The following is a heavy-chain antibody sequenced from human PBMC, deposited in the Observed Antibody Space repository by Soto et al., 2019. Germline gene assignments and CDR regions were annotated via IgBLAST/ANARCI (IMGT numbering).Heavy chain of an antibody. Sequence: EVQLVESGGGPVKPGGSLRLSCAASGFTFSSYSMNWVRQAPGKGLEWVSSISTGSIYIYYADSVKGRFTISRDDAKNALYLQLNSRRAEATAVYFCARGQSPRVRGVVDYGGQGTLVTVSS. V-gene: IGHV3-21*01. J-gene: IGHJ4*02. D-gene: IGHD3-10*01. CDR1: GFTFSSYS. CDR3: ARGQSPRVRGVVDY. CDR2: ISTGSIYI.